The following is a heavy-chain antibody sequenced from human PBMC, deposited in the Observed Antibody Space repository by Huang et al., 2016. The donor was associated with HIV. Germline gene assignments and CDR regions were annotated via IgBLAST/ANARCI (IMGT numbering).Heavy chain of an antibody. CDR3: ARAVDGFNSKGFYMDV. Sequence: QVQLVESGGGVVQPGGSLRLSCGASGFIFDNFGMHGVRQAPGKVLEWVAVIRSDGSNEYNGESVKGRFSISRDNFENMVYLQMKSLGDGDTAIYYCARAVDGFNSKGFYMDVWGKGTAVIVSS. V-gene: IGHV3-30*02. CDR2: IRSDGSNE. J-gene: IGHJ6*03. D-gene: IGHD5-12*01. CDR1: GFIFDNFG.